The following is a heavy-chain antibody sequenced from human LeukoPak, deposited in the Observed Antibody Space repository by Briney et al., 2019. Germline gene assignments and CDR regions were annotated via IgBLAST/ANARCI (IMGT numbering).Heavy chain of an antibody. D-gene: IGHD5-24*01. Sequence: SQTLSLTCPISGDSVSANPSGWNWSSQAPSRGLARLVRTYYGANWPNDYAVSVKSRININPDTSKNQFSLQLSSVTPDDTAVYYCSRAWLQQGFESWGQGDLVTASS. CDR2: TYYGANWPN. CDR1: GDSVSANPSG. V-gene: IGHV6-1*01. CDR3: SRAWLQQGFES. J-gene: IGHJ1*01.